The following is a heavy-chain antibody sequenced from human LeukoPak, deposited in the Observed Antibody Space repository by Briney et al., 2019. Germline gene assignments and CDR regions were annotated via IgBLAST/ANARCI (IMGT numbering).Heavy chain of an antibody. V-gene: IGHV4-61*01. CDR2: IYYSGNT. D-gene: IGHD2-15*01. Sequence: SETLSLTCTVSGASVSSGYYYWSWIRQPPGKGLEWIGCIYYSGNTEYNPSLKSRVTISVDTSKNQFSLKLTSVTAADTAVYYCAREGWDLWGRGTLVTVSS. J-gene: IGHJ2*01. CDR1: GASVSSGYYY. CDR3: AREGWDL.